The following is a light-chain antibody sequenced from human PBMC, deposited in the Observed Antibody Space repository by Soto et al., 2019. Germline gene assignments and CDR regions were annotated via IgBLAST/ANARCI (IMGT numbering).Light chain of an antibody. CDR1: RGSVASNY. V-gene: IGLV6-57*03. CDR2: RDD. Sequence: NFMLTQPHSVSESPGKTITISCARSRGSVASNYVQWFQQRPGSAPTTIIYRDDQRPSGVPARFSASVDSSSNSASLTISGLKTEDEADYCCQSYDRTNVVFGGGTKLTVL. J-gene: IGLJ2*01. CDR3: QSYDRTNVV.